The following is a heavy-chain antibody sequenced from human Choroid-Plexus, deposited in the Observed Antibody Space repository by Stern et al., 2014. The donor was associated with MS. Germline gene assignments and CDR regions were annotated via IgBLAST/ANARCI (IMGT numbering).Heavy chain of an antibody. CDR3: AKDRQYLTFFFDF. CDR1: GFSFSSFG. CDR2: ISYDGSK. J-gene: IGHJ4*02. Sequence: VQLEESGGGVVQPGRPLRLSCAASGFSFSSFGMHWGRQAPGKGLEWVALISYDGSKDYADSVKGRFAISRDNSKTTLYLQMNSLRAEDTAVYYCAKDRQYLTFFFDFWGQGSLVTVSS. D-gene: IGHD2/OR15-2a*01. V-gene: IGHV3-30*18.